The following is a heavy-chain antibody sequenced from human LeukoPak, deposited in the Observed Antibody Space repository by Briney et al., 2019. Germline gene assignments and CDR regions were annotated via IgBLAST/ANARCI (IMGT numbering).Heavy chain of an antibody. J-gene: IGHJ6*02. D-gene: IGHD1-26*01. V-gene: IGHV3-73*01. CDR3: TTSGAYGMDV. CDR2: IRSRVSNDAT. CDR1: GFTFSSYA. Sequence: GGSLRLSCAASGFTFSSYAMSWVRQAPGKGLEWVGRIRSRVSNDATAYAASVKGRFTISRDDSKNTAYLQMNSLKAEDTAVYYCTTSGAYGMDVWGQGTTVAVSS.